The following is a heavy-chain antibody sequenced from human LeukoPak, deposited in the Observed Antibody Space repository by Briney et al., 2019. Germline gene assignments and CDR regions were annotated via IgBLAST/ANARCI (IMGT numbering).Heavy chain of an antibody. CDR1: GYTFTSYD. J-gene: IGHJ4*02. Sequence: ASVKVSCEASGYTFTSYDINWVRQATGQGLEWMGWMNPNSGNTGYAQKFQGRVTMTRNTSISTAYMELSSLRSEDTAVYYCARGHYGDYSLDYWGQGTLVTVSS. D-gene: IGHD4-17*01. V-gene: IGHV1-8*01. CDR3: ARGHYGDYSLDY. CDR2: MNPNSGNT.